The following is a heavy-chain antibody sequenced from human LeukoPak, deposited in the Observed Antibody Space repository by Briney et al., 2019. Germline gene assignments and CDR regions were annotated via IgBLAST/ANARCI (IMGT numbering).Heavy chain of an antibody. J-gene: IGHJ4*02. V-gene: IGHV4-4*09. CDR1: GGSISSYY. CDR3: ARRQTYFDY. Sequence: SETLSLTCTVSGGSISSYYWSWIRQPPGKGLEWIGYIYTSGSTNYNPSLKSRVTISVDTSKDQFSLKLSSVTAADTAVYYCARRQTYFDYWGQGTLVTVSS. CDR2: IYTSGST.